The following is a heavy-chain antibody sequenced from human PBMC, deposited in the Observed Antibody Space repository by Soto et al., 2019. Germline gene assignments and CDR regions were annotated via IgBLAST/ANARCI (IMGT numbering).Heavy chain of an antibody. V-gene: IGHV3-23*01. CDR2: ISGSGGST. J-gene: IGHJ6*02. CDR1: GFTFSSYA. D-gene: IGHD3-10*01. CDR3: AKDPYYGSEMGYYGMDV. Sequence: EVQLLESGGGLVQPGGSLRLSCAASGFTFSSYAMSWVRQAPGKGLEWVSAISGSGGSTYYADSVKGRFTISRDNSKNTLYLQMNSLRAEDTAVYYCAKDPYYGSEMGYYGMDVWGQGTTVTVSS.